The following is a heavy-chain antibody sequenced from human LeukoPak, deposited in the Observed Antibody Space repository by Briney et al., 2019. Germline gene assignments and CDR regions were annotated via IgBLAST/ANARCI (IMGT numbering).Heavy chain of an antibody. J-gene: IGHJ4*02. CDR1: GFTFSSYG. Sequence: GSLRLSCAASGFTFSSYGMHWVRQAPGKGLEWVAFIRSDGSNKYYADSVKGRFTISRDNSKNTLFLQMNSLRAEDTAVYYCARDLGITMIVVVFDYWGQGTLVTVSS. V-gene: IGHV3-30*02. CDR3: ARDLGITMIVVVFDY. D-gene: IGHD3-22*01. CDR2: IRSDGSNK.